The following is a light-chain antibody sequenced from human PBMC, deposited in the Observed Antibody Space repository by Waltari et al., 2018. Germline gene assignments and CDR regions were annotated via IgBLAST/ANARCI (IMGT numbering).Light chain of an antibody. CDR3: QQYGSSVLYT. Sequence: EIVLTQSPATLSLSPGERATLSCRASQSVSSYLAWYQQKPGQAPRLLIYGASSRAAGIPDRFSGSGSGTDFTLTISRLEPEDFAVYYCQQYGSSVLYTFGQGTKLEIK. J-gene: IGKJ2*01. CDR2: GAS. CDR1: QSVSSY. V-gene: IGKV3-20*01.